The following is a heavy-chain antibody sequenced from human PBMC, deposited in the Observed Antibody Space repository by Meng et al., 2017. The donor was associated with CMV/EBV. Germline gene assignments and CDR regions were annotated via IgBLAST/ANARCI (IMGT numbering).Heavy chain of an antibody. CDR2: IKQDGSEK. J-gene: IGHJ4*02. V-gene: IGHV3-7*01. D-gene: IGHD3-10*01. Sequence: GESLKISCAASGFTFSSYWMNWVRQAPGKGLEWVATIKQDGSEKYYVDSVKGRFAISRDNAENSLFLHMNSLRAEDTAVYYCAGDPAISMVRGVISDCWGQGTLVTVSS. CDR1: GFTFSSYW. CDR3: AGDPAISMVRGVISDC.